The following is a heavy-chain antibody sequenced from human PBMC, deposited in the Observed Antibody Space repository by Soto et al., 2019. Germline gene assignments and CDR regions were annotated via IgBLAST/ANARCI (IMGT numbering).Heavy chain of an antibody. CDR2: MNPNSGNT. D-gene: IGHD2-15*01. CDR1: GYTFTSYD. V-gene: IGHV1-8*01. CDR3: ARVVTVLDAFDI. J-gene: IGHJ3*02. Sequence: ASVKVSCKASGYTFTSYDINWVRQATGQGLEWMGWMNPNSGNTGYAQKFQGRVTMTRNTSISTAYTELSSLRSEDTAVYYCARVVTVLDAFDIWGQGTMVTVSS.